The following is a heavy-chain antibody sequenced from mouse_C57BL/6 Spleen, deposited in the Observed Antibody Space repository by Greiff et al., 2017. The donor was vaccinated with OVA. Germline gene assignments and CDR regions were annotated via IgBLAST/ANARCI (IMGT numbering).Heavy chain of an antibody. CDR3: ARRGPYDFDY. V-gene: IGHV1-81*01. CDR1: GYTFTSYG. Sequence: VQLQQTGAEVARPGASVKLSCKASGYTFTSYGISWVQQRTGEGLEWIGESYARSGNTDYNEKLKGKATLTADKSSSTAYMEIRSLTSEDSAVYFCARRGPYDFDYWGQGTTLTVSS. J-gene: IGHJ2*01. CDR2: SYARSGNT. D-gene: IGHD1-1*01.